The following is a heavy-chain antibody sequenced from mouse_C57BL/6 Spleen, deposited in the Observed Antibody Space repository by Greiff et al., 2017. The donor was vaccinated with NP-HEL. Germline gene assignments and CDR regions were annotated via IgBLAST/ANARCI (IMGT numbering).Heavy chain of an antibody. V-gene: IGHV5-17*01. CDR3: AKGAGTGFDY. J-gene: IGHJ2*01. D-gene: IGHD4-1*01. CDR2: ISSGSSTI. CDR1: GFTFSDYG. Sequence: EVKVVESGGGLVKPGGSLKLSCAASGFTFSDYGMHWVRQAPEKGLEWVAYISSGSSTIYYADTVKGRFTISRDNAKNTLFLQMTSLRSEDTAMYYGAKGAGTGFDYWGQGTTLTVSS.